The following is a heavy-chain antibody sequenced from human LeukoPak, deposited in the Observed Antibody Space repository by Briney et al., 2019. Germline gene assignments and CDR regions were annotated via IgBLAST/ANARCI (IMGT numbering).Heavy chain of an antibody. CDR1: GGSISSGSYY. J-gene: IGHJ4*02. CDR2: IYTSGST. CDR3: ARGGYSSGYYYFDY. Sequence: PSQTLSLTCTVSGGSISSGSYYWSWIRQPAGKGLEYIGHIYTSGSTNYNPSLKGRVTISIATFKNQFSLKLSSVTAADTAVYYCARGGYSSGYYYFDYWGQGTLVTVSS. V-gene: IGHV4-61*09. D-gene: IGHD6-19*01.